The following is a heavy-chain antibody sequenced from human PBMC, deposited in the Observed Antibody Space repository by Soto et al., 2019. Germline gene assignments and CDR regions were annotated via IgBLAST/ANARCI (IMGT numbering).Heavy chain of an antibody. Sequence: SVKVSCKASGGVFSNYALTWVRQAPGQGLEWVGGIVPVFGTPNYAPKLQGRVTMTTDTSTSTAYMELRSLRSDDTAVYYCARPTVSGAFDIWGQGTMVTVSS. CDR3: ARPTVSGAFDI. CDR2: IVPVFGTP. D-gene: IGHD3-10*01. V-gene: IGHV1-69*05. CDR1: GGVFSNYA. J-gene: IGHJ3*02.